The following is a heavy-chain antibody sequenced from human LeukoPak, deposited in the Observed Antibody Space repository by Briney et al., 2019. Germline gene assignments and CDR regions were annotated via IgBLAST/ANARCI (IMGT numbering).Heavy chain of an antibody. Sequence: SGPTLVNPTQTLTLTCTFSGFSLSTSGMCLSWIRQPPGKALEWLARIDWDDDKYYRTSLKPRLTISKDTSKNQVVLTMTNMDPVDTGTYYCARMWASSGTRNNWFDPWGQGTLVTVSS. CDR3: ARMWASSGTRNNWFDP. CDR1: GFSLSTSGMC. CDR2: IDWDDDK. V-gene: IGHV2-70*11. J-gene: IGHJ5*02. D-gene: IGHD2-15*01.